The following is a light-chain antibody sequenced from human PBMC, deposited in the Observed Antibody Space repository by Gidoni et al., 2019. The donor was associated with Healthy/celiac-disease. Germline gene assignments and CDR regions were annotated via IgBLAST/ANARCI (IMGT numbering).Light chain of an antibody. CDR3: QQSYSTRWT. Sequence: DIQIPQSPSSLSASVGDRVTITCRASQSISSHLNRYQKKPGKAPKLLICAASSLQSGVPSRFSGSGSGTDFALTSSSLQPEDFAAYYCQQSYSTRWTFGQGTKLEIK. J-gene: IGKJ2*02. CDR2: AAS. CDR1: QSISSH. V-gene: IGKV1-39*01.